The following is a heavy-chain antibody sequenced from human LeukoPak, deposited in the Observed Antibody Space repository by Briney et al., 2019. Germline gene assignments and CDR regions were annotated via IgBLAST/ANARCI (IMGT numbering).Heavy chain of an antibody. J-gene: IGHJ4*02. V-gene: IGHV4-59*07. Sequence: SDTLSLTCTVWGGSISSYYRIWIRQSPGKGLEWMGYIHDSDNTYYSPSLKSRVTISVDTSKNQFSLRMNSMTAADTAVYYCARGRRTIFGVVTPHFDYWGQGTLVTVSS. CDR2: IHDSDNT. D-gene: IGHD3-3*01. CDR3: ARGRRTIFGVVTPHFDY. CDR1: GGSISSYY.